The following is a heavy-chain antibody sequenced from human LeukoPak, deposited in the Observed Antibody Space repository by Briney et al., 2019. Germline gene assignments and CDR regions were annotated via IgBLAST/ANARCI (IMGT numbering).Heavy chain of an antibody. CDR2: ISWNSGSI. D-gene: IGHD1-26*01. J-gene: IGHJ3*02. V-gene: IGHV3-9*01. Sequence: GGSLRLSCAASGFSFDDYGMHWVRQAPGMGLEWVSGISWNSGSIGYADSVKGRFTISRDNAKNSLYLQMNSLRAEDTALYYCARRRELLHDAFDIWGQGTMVTVSS. CDR3: ARRRELLHDAFDI. CDR1: GFSFDDYG.